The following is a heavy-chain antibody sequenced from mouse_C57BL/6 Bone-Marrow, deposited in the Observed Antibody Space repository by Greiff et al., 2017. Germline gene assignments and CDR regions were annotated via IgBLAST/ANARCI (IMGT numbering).Heavy chain of an antibody. J-gene: IGHJ1*03. Sequence: VKLVESGPGLVAPSQSLSITCTVSGFSLTSYAISWVRQPPGKGLEWLGVIWTGGGTNYNSALKSRLSISKDNSKSQVFLKMNSLQTDDTARYYCARGNYYGSSQYWYFDVWGTGTTVTVSS. D-gene: IGHD1-1*01. CDR2: IWTGGGT. CDR3: ARGNYYGSSQYWYFDV. CDR1: GFSLTSYA. V-gene: IGHV2-9-1*01.